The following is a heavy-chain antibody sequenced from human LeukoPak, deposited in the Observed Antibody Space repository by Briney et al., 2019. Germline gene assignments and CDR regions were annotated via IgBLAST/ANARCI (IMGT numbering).Heavy chain of an antibody. J-gene: IGHJ1*01. Sequence: ASVKVSCKASGYTFTGYYMHWVRQAPGQGLEWMGWINPNSGGTYYAQKFQGRVTMPRDTSITTAYMELSRLRSDDTAVYYCARGSSGWPEYFQHWGQGTLVTVSS. CDR3: ARGSSGWPEYFQH. V-gene: IGHV1-2*02. CDR2: INPNSGGT. D-gene: IGHD6-19*01. CDR1: GYTFTGYY.